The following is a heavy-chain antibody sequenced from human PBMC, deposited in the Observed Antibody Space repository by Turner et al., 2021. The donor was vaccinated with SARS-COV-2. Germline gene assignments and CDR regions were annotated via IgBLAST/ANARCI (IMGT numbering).Heavy chain of an antibody. V-gene: IGHV4-34*01. D-gene: IGHD3-10*01. J-gene: IGHJ4*02. CDR1: GGSFIGYH. CDR2: VTYSGST. Sequence: QVHLQQWGAGLLKPSETLSLTCGVDGGSFIGYHWTWVRQPPGKGLQWIGEVTYSGSTNYNPSLRGRLTISVDMSKNHFSLNPISVTAADTAMYYCARDPRAGIDYWGQGTLVTVSS. CDR3: ARDPRAGIDY.